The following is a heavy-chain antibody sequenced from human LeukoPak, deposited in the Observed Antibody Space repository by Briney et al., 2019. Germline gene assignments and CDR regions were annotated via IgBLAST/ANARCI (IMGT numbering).Heavy chain of an antibody. J-gene: IGHJ4*02. CDR2: LSYDGSNS. CDR3: AKDASTVTLHADY. Sequence: GRSLRLSCAASGFTFSSFGMHWVREAPGKGLEWVAVLSYDGSNSFYADSVKGRFTISRDNSNNTLYLQMNSLRPEDTAVYYCAKDASTVTLHADYWGQGTLVTVSS. D-gene: IGHD4-17*01. CDR1: GFTFSSFG. V-gene: IGHV3-30*18.